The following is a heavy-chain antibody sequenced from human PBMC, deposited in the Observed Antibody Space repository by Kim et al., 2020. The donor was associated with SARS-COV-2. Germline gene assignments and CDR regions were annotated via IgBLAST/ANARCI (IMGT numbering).Heavy chain of an antibody. CDR2: ISGSGGST. V-gene: IGHV3-23*01. CDR1: GFTFSSYA. J-gene: IGHJ4*02. D-gene: IGHD3-10*01. CDR3: ALTGNGVITMVRGVINPFDY. Sequence: GGSLRLSCAASGFTFSSYAMSWVRQAPGKGLEWVSAISGSGGSTYYADSVKGRFTISRDNSKNTLYLQMNSLRAEDTAVYYCALTGNGVITMVRGVINPFDYWGQGTLVTVSS.